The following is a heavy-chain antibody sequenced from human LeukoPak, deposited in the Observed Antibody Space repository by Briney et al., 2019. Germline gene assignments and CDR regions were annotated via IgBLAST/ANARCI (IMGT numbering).Heavy chain of an antibody. CDR1: GFTFSNYG. Sequence: PGGCLRLSCAASGFTFSNYGMQWVRQAPGKGLEWVAVISSDGSNKYYADSVKGRFTISRDNSKNTLYLQMNSLRAEDTAVYYCARARGYNWNYYLTYWGQGTLVTVSS. CDR3: ARARGYNWNYYLTY. V-gene: IGHV3-30*03. J-gene: IGHJ4*02. D-gene: IGHD1-7*01. CDR2: ISSDGSNK.